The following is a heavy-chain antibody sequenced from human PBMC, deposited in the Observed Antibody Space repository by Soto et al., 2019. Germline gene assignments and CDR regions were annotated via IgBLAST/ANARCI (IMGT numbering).Heavy chain of an antibody. Sequence: VGSLRLSCAASGFTFSSFALSWVRQAPGKGLEWVSAISGSGDGTDYADSVKGRFTISRDNSKNTLYLQMNSLRAEDTAVYYCAGPGYSSQDYWGQGALVTVSS. V-gene: IGHV3-23*01. CDR2: ISGSGDGT. D-gene: IGHD5-18*01. CDR1: GFTFSSFA. J-gene: IGHJ4*02. CDR3: AGPGYSSQDY.